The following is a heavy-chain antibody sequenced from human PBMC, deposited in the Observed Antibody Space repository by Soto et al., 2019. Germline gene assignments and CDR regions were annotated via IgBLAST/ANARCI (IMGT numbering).Heavy chain of an antibody. V-gene: IGHV4-39*01. CDR1: GGSISSSSYY. Sequence: QLLESGPGLVKPSETLSLTCTVSGGSISSSSYYWGWIRQPPGKGLEWIGSIYYSGSTYYNPSLKSRVTISVDTSKNQFSLKLSSVTAADTAVYYCARLGSYYYFDYWGQGTLVTVSS. D-gene: IGHD3-10*01. CDR2: IYYSGST. CDR3: ARLGSYYYFDY. J-gene: IGHJ4*02.